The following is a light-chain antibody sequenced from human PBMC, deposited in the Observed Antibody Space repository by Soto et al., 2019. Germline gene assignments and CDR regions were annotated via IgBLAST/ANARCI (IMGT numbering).Light chain of an antibody. Sequence: DIQMTQSPSTLSASVGARVTITCRASQSISSWLAWYQQKQGKAPKLLIYKASTLKSGVPSRFRGSGSGTEFTLTISSLQPDDCATYYCQHYNSYSEAFGRGTKVDIK. CDR3: QHYNSYSEA. CDR2: KAS. J-gene: IGKJ1*01. V-gene: IGKV1-5*03. CDR1: QSISSW.